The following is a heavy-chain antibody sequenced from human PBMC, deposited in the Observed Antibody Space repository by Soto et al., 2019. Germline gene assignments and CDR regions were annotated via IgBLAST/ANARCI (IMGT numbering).Heavy chain of an antibody. Sequence: QVQLVESGGGVVQPGRSLRLSCAASGFTFSSYAMHWVRQDPGKGLEWVAVISYDGSNKYYADSVKGRFTISRDNSKNTLYLQMNSLRAEDTAVYYCAKDYGDYEVIDYWGQGTLVTVSS. D-gene: IGHD4-17*01. V-gene: IGHV3-30-3*01. CDR3: AKDYGDYEVIDY. CDR2: ISYDGSNK. J-gene: IGHJ4*02. CDR1: GFTFSSYA.